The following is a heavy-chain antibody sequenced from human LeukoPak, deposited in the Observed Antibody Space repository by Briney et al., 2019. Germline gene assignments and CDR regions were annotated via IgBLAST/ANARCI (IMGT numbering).Heavy chain of an antibody. Sequence: GGSLRLSCAASGFTFSSYAMSWVRQAPGKGLEWVSAISGSGGSTYYADSVKGRFTISRDNSKNTLYLQMNSLRAEDAAVYYCASGLSGSYPMGYFDLWGRGTLVTVSS. D-gene: IGHD1-26*01. CDR3: ASGLSGSYPMGYFDL. CDR2: ISGSGGST. V-gene: IGHV3-23*01. CDR1: GFTFSSYA. J-gene: IGHJ2*01.